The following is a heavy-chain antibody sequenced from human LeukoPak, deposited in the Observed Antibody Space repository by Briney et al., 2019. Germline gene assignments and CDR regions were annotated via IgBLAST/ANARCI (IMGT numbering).Heavy chain of an antibody. J-gene: IGHJ5*02. CDR3: ARGNYDSSGYLIRWFDP. CDR1: GGSFSGYY. Sequence: SETLSLTCAAYGGSFSGYYWSWIRQPPGKGLEWIGEINHSGSTNYNPSLKSRVTISVDTSKNQFSLKLSSVTAADTAVYYCARGNYDSSGYLIRWFDPWGQGTLVTVSS. V-gene: IGHV4-34*01. CDR2: INHSGST. D-gene: IGHD3-22*01.